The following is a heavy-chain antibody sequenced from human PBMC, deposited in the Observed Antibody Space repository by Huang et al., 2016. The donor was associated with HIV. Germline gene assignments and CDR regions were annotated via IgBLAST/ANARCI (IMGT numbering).Heavy chain of an antibody. J-gene: IGHJ4*02. V-gene: IGHV4-39*01. CDR2: IYYSGST. CDR3: ARHERWAMVRGVPQWGFDY. CDR1: GGSFSSSSYY. Sequence: QLQLQESGPGLVKPSETLSLTCTVSGGSFSSSSYYWGWIRQPPGKGLEWIGTIYYSGSTCDNPSLKGRVTISVDTSKNQFSLKRSSVTAADTAVYYCARHERWAMVRGVPQWGFDYWGQGTLVTVSS. D-gene: IGHD3-10*01.